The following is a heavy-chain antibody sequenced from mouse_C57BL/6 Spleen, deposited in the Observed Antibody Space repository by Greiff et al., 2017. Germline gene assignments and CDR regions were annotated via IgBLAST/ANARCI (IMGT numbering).Heavy chain of an antibody. J-gene: IGHJ2*01. V-gene: IGHV1-81*01. CDR3: TREGGITTVVATRDFDY. Sequence: QVQLKESGAELARPGASVKLSCKASGYTFTSYGISWVKQRTGQGLEWIGEIYPRSGNTYYNEKFKGKATLTADKSSSTAYMELRSLTSEDSAVYFCTREGGITTVVATRDFDYWGQGTTLTVSS. D-gene: IGHD1-1*01. CDR2: IYPRSGNT. CDR1: GYTFTSYG.